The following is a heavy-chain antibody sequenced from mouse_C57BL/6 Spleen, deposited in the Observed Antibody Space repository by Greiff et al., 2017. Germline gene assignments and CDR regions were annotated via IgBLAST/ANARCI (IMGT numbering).Heavy chain of an antibody. J-gene: IGHJ2*01. CDR1: GYSFTDYN. D-gene: IGHD4-1*01. V-gene: IGHV1-39*01. Sequence: VQLQQSGPELVKPGASVQISCKASGYSFTDYNINWVKQSNGQSLEWIGVINPPYGTTSYNQKFKGRATLTVDQSSSTAYMQLNSLRCEDSAVYYCARRGLGLFDDRGQGTTLTGSS. CDR3: ARRGLGLFDD. CDR2: INPPYGTT.